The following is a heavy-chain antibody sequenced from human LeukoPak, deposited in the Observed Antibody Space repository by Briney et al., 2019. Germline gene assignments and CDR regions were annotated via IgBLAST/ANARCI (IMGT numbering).Heavy chain of an antibody. Sequence: PGGSLRLSCAASAFTFSDYDMSWIRQAPGKGLEWVSYISSSGTYTNNADSVKGRFTSSRDNAKNSLYLQMNSLRAEDTAVYYCARDRDGGYFDYWGQGTLVTVSS. V-gene: IGHV3-11*05. CDR2: ISSSGTYT. D-gene: IGHD3-10*01. J-gene: IGHJ4*02. CDR1: AFTFSDYD. CDR3: ARDRDGGYFDY.